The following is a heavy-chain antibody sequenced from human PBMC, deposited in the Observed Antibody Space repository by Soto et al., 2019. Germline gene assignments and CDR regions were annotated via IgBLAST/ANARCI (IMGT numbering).Heavy chain of an antibody. D-gene: IGHD6-19*01. CDR1: GFTLSSYS. V-gene: IGHV3-48*02. CDR2: ISGSGGTI. CDR3: ARETGLRSSGWSYYFDF. J-gene: IGHJ4*02. Sequence: EVQLVESGGGLVQPGGSLRLSCAASGFTLSSYSMHWVRQAPGEGLEWVSYISGSGGTIYYADSVKGRFTISRDNAKNSLSVQMNSLGDEDTAVYFCARETGLRSSGWSYYFDFWGQGTRVTVSS.